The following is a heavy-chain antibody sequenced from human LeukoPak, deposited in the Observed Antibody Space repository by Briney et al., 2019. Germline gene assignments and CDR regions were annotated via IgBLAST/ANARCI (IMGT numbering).Heavy chain of an antibody. CDR3: AAMVRGVIRNWFDP. V-gene: IGHV3-30*02. CDR1: GFTFSSYG. D-gene: IGHD3-10*01. J-gene: IGHJ5*02. Sequence: PGGSPRLSCAASGFTFSSYGMDWVRQAPGKGLEWVAFIRYDGSNKYYADSVKGRFTISRDNSKNTLYLQMNSLRAEDTAVYYCAAMVRGVIRNWFDPWGQGTLVTVSS. CDR2: IRYDGSNK.